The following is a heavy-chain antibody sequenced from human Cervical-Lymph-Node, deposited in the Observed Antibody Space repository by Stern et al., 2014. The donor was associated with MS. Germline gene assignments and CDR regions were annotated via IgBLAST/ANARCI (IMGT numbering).Heavy chain of an antibody. J-gene: IGHJ4*02. CDR3: AKGGSGSYLD. Sequence: VQLVESGGGVVQPGRSLRLSCAASGFVFRRYALHWVRQAPGQGLAWVAPISYDGRDKYYTDSVKGRFTVSRDNSNNTVDLEMNSLRLEDTAVYYCAKGGSGSYLDWGQGSLVTVSS. D-gene: IGHD1-26*01. CDR2: ISYDGRDK. CDR1: GFVFRRYA. V-gene: IGHV3-30*04.